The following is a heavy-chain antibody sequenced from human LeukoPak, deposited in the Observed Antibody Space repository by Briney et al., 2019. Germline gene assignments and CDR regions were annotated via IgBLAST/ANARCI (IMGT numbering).Heavy chain of an antibody. CDR3: ARTGDWSYFDY. V-gene: IGHV4-39*07. Sequence: SETLSLTCIVSGASISSSNYYWGWVRQPPGKGLEWIGEIYHSGSTNYNPSLKSRVTISVDKSKNQFSLKLSSVTAADTAVYYCARTGDWSYFDYWGQGTLVTVSS. D-gene: IGHD2-21*02. J-gene: IGHJ4*02. CDR1: GASISSSNYY. CDR2: IYHSGST.